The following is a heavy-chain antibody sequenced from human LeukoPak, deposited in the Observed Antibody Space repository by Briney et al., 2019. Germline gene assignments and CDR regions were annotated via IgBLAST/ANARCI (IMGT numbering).Heavy chain of an antibody. CDR3: ARDYYGSGSYYWFDP. CDR2: IDPNSGGT. CDR1: GYTFTGYY. D-gene: IGHD3-10*01. Sequence: ASVKVSCKASGYTFTGYYMHWVRRAPGQGLGCMGCIDPNSGGTNYAQKFQGRVAMTRDTAISPAYMDLSRVRSDDTAVYYCARDYYGSGSYYWFDPWGQGTLVTVSS. V-gene: IGHV1-2*02. J-gene: IGHJ5*02.